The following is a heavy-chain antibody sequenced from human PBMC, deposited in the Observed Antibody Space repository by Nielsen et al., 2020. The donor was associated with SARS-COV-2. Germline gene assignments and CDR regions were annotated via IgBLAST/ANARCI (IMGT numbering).Heavy chain of an antibody. J-gene: IGHJ4*02. Sequence: GESLKISCAASGFTFSSFAMSWFRQAPGKGLEWVGFIRSKTYGETTEYAASVKGRFTISRDDSKSIAYLQMTSLKTEDTAVYYCTREQYCGSTRCTHFDSWGQGTLVTVSS. CDR3: TREQYCGSTRCTHFDS. V-gene: IGHV3-49*03. CDR2: IRSKTYGETT. D-gene: IGHD2-2*01. CDR1: GFTFSSFA.